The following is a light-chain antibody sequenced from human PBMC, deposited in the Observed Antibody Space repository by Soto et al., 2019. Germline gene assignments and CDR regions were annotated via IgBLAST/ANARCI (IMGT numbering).Light chain of an antibody. CDR1: EGILNA. Sequence: AIQMTQSPSSLSASVGDRVTISCRASEGILNALCWYQQKPGKPPKVLIYGASNLQSGVPPRFSGSGSGTDFTLAISSLQPEDSATYYCLQDINYPWTFGQGTKVNIK. CDR3: LQDINYPWT. V-gene: IGKV1-6*01. J-gene: IGKJ1*01. CDR2: GAS.